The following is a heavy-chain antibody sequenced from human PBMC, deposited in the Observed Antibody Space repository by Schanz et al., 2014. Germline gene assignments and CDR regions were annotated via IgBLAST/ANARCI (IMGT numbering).Heavy chain of an antibody. V-gene: IGHV4-34*10. CDR2: LYDSASS. CDR3: ARILGPFYFAMDV. J-gene: IGHJ6*02. CDR1: GGSFSGYY. Sequence: QVQLQESGPGLLKPSETLSLTCAVYGGSFSGYYWTWIRQPPGKGLEWIGHLYDSASSNYNPSLNGRLTISADTSELHLVLKLPSVTAAATAVYYCARILGPFYFAMDVWGQGTTVTVSS. D-gene: IGHD7-27*01.